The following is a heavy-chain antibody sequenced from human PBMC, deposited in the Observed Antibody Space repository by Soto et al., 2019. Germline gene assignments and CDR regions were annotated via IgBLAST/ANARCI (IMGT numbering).Heavy chain of an antibody. Sequence: SETLSLTCAVSGGSISSSNWWSWVRQPPGKGLEWIGEIYHSGSTNYNPSLKSRVTISVDKSKNQFPLKLSSVTAADTAVYYCARVTSIGYCSGGSCYYFDYWGQGTLVTVSS. J-gene: IGHJ4*02. V-gene: IGHV4-4*02. CDR1: GGSISSSNW. CDR2: IYHSGST. D-gene: IGHD2-15*01. CDR3: ARVTSIGYCSGGSCYYFDY.